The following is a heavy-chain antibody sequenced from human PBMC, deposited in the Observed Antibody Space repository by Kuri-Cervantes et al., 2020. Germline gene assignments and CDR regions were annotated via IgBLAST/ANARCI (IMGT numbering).Heavy chain of an antibody. V-gene: IGHV3-9*01. CDR2: ITSKSDSV. J-gene: IGHJ2*01. Sequence: LSLTCAASGLTFDDYDMHWVRQAPGMGLEWVSGITSKSDSVRYADSVRGRFTVSRDNAKNSLFLQMNSLRAEDTAVYYCARGYWNFDLWGRGTLVTVSS. CDR3: ARGYWNFDL. CDR1: GLTFDDYD.